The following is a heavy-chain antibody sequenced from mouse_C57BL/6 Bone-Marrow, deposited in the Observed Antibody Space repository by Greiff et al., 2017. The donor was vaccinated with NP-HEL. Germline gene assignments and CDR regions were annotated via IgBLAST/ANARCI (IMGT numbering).Heavy chain of an antibody. V-gene: IGHV1-18*01. D-gene: IGHD2-3*01. J-gene: IGHJ3*01. CDR1: GYTFTDYN. CDR3: ARKDYDGYSWFAY. CDR2: INPNNGGT. Sequence: EVQLQQSGPELVKPGASVKIPCKASGYTFTDYNMDWVKQSHGKSLEWIGDINPNNGGTIYNQKFKGKATLTVDKSSSTAYMELSSLTSEDTAVYYCARKDYDGYSWFAYWGQGTLVTVSA.